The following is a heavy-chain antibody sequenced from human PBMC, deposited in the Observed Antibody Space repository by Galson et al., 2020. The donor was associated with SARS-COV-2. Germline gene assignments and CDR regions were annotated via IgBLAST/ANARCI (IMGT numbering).Heavy chain of an antibody. CDR3: ARQYDGRSQDGFDV. Sequence: NSGGSLRLSCAASGFPFDMYTMTCVRKAPGKGLEWDSFISSGSSYIYYADSVRARFTISRDNAKNSVSLQMNSLRAEDTALYFCARQYDGRSQDGFDVWGQGTMVTVSS. J-gene: IGHJ3*01. CDR2: ISSGSSYI. D-gene: IGHD3-16*01. V-gene: IGHV3-21*01. CDR1: GFPFDMYT.